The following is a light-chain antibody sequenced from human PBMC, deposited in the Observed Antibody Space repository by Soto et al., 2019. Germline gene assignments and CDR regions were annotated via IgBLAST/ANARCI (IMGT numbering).Light chain of an antibody. J-gene: IGKJ1*01. CDR2: DAS. V-gene: IGKV1-5*01. CDR3: QQYNSYSS. Sequence: IQMTQSPSTLSASEGAIVTITSRASQSISNWLAWYQQKPGNSPKLLIYDASSLDSGVPSRFSGSGSGTEFTLTISSLQPDDFATYYCQQYNSYSSFGQGTKVDIK. CDR1: QSISNW.